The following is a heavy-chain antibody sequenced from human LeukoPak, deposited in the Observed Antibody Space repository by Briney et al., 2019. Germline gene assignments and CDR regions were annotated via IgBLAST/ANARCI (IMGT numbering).Heavy chain of an antibody. J-gene: IGHJ4*02. V-gene: IGHV4-4*07. CDR2: IYTSGST. CDR3: ARFSYGDYYFDY. D-gene: IGHD4-17*01. CDR1: RGSISNYY. Sequence: SETLSLTCTVSRGSISNYYWSWIRQPAGKGLEWIGRIYTSGSTNYNPFLQSRVSMSVDTSKNQFSLSLSSVTAADTAVYYCARFSYGDYYFDYWGQGTLVTVSS.